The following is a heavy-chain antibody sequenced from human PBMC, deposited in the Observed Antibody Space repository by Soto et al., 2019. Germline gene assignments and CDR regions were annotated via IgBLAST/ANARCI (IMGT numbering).Heavy chain of an antibody. CDR2: IDPSDSYT. CDR3: ASSYTLNYCMDV. V-gene: IGHV5-10-1*01. D-gene: IGHD3-16*02. Sequence: GESLKISCKGSGYSFTSYWISWVRQMPGKGLEWMGRIDPSDSYTNYSPSFQGHVTISADKSISTAYLQWSSLKASDTAMYYCASSYTLNYCMDVWGQETTVTVSS. CDR1: GYSFTSYW. J-gene: IGHJ6*02.